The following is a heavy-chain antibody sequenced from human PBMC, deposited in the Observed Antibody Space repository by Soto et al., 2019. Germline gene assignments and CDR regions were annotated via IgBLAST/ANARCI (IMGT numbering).Heavy chain of an antibody. V-gene: IGHV3-30*18. CDR1: GFSLNDYG. CDR2: ISYDGRNK. Sequence: QVQLVESGGGVVQPGRSLRLSCAASGFSLNDYGMHWVRQPPGKGVEWVADISYDGRNKYYTDSVRGRFTISRDISKGTLYLQMNSLRPEDTAVYYCAKSNRGAYDTPDFWGQGTPVTVSP. CDR3: AKSNRGAYDTPDF. J-gene: IGHJ4*02. D-gene: IGHD3-22*01.